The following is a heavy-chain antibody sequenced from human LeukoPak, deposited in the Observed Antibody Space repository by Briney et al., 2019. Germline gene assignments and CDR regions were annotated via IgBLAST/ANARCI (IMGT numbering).Heavy chain of an antibody. D-gene: IGHD3-9*01. CDR1: GGSISSYY. J-gene: IGHJ6*02. Sequence: SETLSLTCTVSGGSISSYYWSWIRQPPGKGPEWIGYIYYSGSTNYNPSLKSRVTISVDTSKNQFSLKLSSVTAADTAVYYCARQNYDILTGSSGMDVWGQGTTVTVSS. CDR3: ARQNYDILTGSSGMDV. V-gene: IGHV4-59*08. CDR2: IYYSGST.